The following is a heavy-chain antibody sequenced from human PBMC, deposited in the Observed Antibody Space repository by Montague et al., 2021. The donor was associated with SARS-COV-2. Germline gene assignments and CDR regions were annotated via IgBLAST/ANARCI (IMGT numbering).Heavy chain of an antibody. Sequence: SETLSLTCTVSGGSISSYDWTWIRYPQGKGLEWIGYIYYSRSTNYNPSLKSRVTISVDTSKNQFSLKLSSVTAADTALFYCARGFDYWGQGTLVTVSS. J-gene: IGHJ4*02. CDR2: IYYSRST. CDR3: ARGFDY. CDR1: GGSISSYD. V-gene: IGHV4-59*13.